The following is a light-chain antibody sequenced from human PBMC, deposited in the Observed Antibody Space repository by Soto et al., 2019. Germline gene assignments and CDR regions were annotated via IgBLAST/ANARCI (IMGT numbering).Light chain of an antibody. V-gene: IGKV3-11*01. CDR2: DAS. CDR1: QSVSSY. Sequence: EIVLTQSPATLSLSPGERATLSCRASQSVSSYLAWYQQKPGQAPRLLIYDASNRATGIPARFSGSGAGTDFTLTIISMEPEDFAVYYCPKRSRTFGGGTNVDI. J-gene: IGKJ4*01. CDR3: PKRSRT.